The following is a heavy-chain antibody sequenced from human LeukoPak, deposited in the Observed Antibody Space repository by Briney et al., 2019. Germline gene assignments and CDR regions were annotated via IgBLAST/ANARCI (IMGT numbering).Heavy chain of an antibody. V-gene: IGHV3-30*02. CDR2: IRFDGSNQ. Sequence: QTGGSLRLSCAASGFTFSNYGMHWVRQAPGKGLVWVAFIRFDGSNQYYADSVKGRFTISRDDSRNTLYLQMNSLRVEDTAMYYCTRDQMNYWGQGTLVTVSS. D-gene: IGHD5-24*01. J-gene: IGHJ4*02. CDR3: TRDQMNY. CDR1: GFTFSNYG.